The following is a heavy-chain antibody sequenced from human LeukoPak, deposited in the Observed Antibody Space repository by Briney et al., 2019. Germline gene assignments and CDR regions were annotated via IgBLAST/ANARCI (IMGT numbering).Heavy chain of an antibody. CDR1: GFTFSSYG. CDR2: ISYDGSNK. V-gene: IGHV3-30*18. CDR3: AKGGVVPAAFDY. Sequence: GRSLRLSCAASGFTFSSYGMHWVRQAPGKGLEWVAVISYDGSNKYYADSVKGRFTISRDNSKNTLYLQMNSLRAEDTAVYYCAKGGVVPAAFDYWGQGTLGTVS. J-gene: IGHJ4*02. D-gene: IGHD2-2*01.